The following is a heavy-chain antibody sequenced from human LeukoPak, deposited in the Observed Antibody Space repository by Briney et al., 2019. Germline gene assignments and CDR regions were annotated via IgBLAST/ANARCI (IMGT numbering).Heavy chain of an antibody. CDR2: IKQDGSKK. CDR3: ARGYCSGGVCYSIYFDY. V-gene: IGHV3-7*01. D-gene: IGHD2-15*01. CDR1: GFTFSDSR. J-gene: IGHJ4*02. Sequence: GGSLRLSCAASGFTFSDSRMNWVRQAPGKGLEWVANIKQDGSKKYYVDSVKGRFTMSRDNAKNSLYLQMSSLRAEDTAVYYCARGYCSGGVCYSIYFDYWGQGTLVTVSS.